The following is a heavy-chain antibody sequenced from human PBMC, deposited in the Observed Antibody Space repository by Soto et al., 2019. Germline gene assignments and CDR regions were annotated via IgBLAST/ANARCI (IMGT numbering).Heavy chain of an antibody. CDR1: GYSFTSYW. J-gene: IGHJ6*02. CDR3: VSENSNYVNDMDF. Sequence: GESLKISCKGSGYSFTSYWIGWVRQMPGKGLEWMGIIYPGDSDTRYSPSFQGQATISADKSISTAYLQWSSLKASDTAMYYCVSENSNYVNDMDFCGQGGTVTVSS. V-gene: IGHV5-51*03. CDR2: IYPGDSDT. D-gene: IGHD4-4*01.